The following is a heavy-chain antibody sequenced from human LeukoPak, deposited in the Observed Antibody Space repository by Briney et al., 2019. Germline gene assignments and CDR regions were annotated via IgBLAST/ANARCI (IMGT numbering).Heavy chain of an antibody. CDR1: GFTFSSYS. V-gene: IGHV3-21*01. CDR3: ARVTIFGVATDAFDI. J-gene: IGHJ3*02. CDR2: ISSSSSYI. D-gene: IGHD3-3*01. Sequence: GGSLRLSCAASGFTFSSYSMNWVRQAPGKGLEWVSSISSSSSYIYYADSVKGRFTISRDNAKNSLYQQMNSLRAEDTAVYYCARVTIFGVATDAFDIWGQGTMVTVSS.